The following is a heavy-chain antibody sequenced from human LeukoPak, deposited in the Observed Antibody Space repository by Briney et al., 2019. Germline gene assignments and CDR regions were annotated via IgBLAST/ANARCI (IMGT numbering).Heavy chain of an antibody. V-gene: IGHV4-59*08. Sequence: PSETLSLTCTVSGGSISTYYWAWIRQPPGKGLEWIGDIYYSGSTNYNASPMSRVTISVDTSRTHFSLKLSSVTAADTAFYYCAKHTDYGGNSRWFDPWGQGTLVTVSS. CDR3: AKHTDYGGNSRWFDP. CDR2: IYYSGST. D-gene: IGHD4-23*01. CDR1: GGSISTYY. J-gene: IGHJ5*02.